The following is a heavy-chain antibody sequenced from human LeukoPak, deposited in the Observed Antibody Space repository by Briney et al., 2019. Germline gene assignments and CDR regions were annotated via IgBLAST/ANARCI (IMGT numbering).Heavy chain of an antibody. D-gene: IGHD3-3*01. J-gene: IGHJ4*02. Sequence: PGRSLRLSCAASGFTFSSYGMHWVRQAPGKGLEWVAVISYDGSNKHYADSVKGRFTISRDNSKNTLYLQMNSLRAEDTAVYYCAKPPYYDFWSGLDYWGQGTLVTVSS. CDR2: ISYDGSNK. CDR1: GFTFSSYG. V-gene: IGHV3-30*18. CDR3: AKPPYYDFWSGLDY.